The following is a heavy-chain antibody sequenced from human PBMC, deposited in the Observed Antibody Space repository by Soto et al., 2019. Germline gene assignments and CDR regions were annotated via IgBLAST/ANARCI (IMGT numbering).Heavy chain of an antibody. V-gene: IGHV3-23*01. CDR3: AKVVYCSSTSCYAFDY. J-gene: IGHJ4*02. CDR2: ISGSGGST. D-gene: IGHD2-2*01. CDR1: GFTFSSYA. Sequence: GGSLRLSCAASGFTFSSYAMSWVRQAPGKGLEWVSAISGSGGSTYYADSVKGRFTISRDNSKNTLYLQMNSLRAEDTAVYYCAKVVYCSSTSCYAFDYWGQGTLVTVSS.